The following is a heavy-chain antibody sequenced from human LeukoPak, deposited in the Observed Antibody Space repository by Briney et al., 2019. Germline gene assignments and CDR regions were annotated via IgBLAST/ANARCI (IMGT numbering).Heavy chain of an antibody. D-gene: IGHD4-11*01. V-gene: IGHV3-48*01. CDR3: ARDHTTGNYYYMDV. Sequence: GGSLRLSCAASGFTFSSYSMNWVRQAPGKGLEWVSYISNSSSTMYYAHSVKGRFTISRDNAKNSLYLQMNSLSPEDTAVYYCARDHTTGNYYYMDVWGKGTTVTVSS. CDR2: ISNSSSTM. CDR1: GFTFSSYS. J-gene: IGHJ6*03.